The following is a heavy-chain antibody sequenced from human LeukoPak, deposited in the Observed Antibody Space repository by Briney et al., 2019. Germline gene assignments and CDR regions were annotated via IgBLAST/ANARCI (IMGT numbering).Heavy chain of an antibody. CDR2: ISSRSTHK. D-gene: IGHD5-12*01. J-gene: IGHJ3*02. CDR3: ARMGGYGGDAYDI. V-gene: IGHV3-21*06. Sequence: GGSLRLSCVASGFNFSIFSIHWVRQAPGKGLEWVSSISSRSTHKYYTDSVKGRFTISRDNAKNSLYLQMNSLTVEDTAIFYCARMGGYGGDAYDIWGQGTMLTVSS. CDR1: GFNFSIFS.